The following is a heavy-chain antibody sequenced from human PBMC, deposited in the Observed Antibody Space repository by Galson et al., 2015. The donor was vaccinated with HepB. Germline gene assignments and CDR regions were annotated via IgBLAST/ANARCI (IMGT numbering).Heavy chain of an antibody. CDR2: ISSSSSYT. CDR1: GFTFSDYY. J-gene: IGHJ4*02. D-gene: IGHD5-12*01. CDR3: ARNGYSGRGPLTIAY. V-gene: IGHV3-11*06. Sequence: SLRLSCAASGFTFSDYYMSWIRQAPGKGLEWVSYISSSSSYTNYADSVKGRFTISRDNAKNSLYLQMNSLRAEDTAVYYCARNGYSGRGPLTIAYWGQGTLVTVSS.